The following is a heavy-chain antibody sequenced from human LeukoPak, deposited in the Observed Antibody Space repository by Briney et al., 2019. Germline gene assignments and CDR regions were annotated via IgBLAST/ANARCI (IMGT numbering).Heavy chain of an antibody. V-gene: IGHV3-64D*06. J-gene: IGHJ4*02. CDR3: VKDPFYGGNPLYYFDY. CDR1: GFTFSSYA. CDR2: LTGDGGRT. D-gene: IGHD4-23*01. Sequence: GGSLRLSCSASGFTFSSYAMHWVRQAPGKGLECVSALTGDGGRTYYADSVKGRFTISRDNSKNTLYLQMSSLRVEDTAVYYCVKDPFYGGNPLYYFDYWGQGILVTVSS.